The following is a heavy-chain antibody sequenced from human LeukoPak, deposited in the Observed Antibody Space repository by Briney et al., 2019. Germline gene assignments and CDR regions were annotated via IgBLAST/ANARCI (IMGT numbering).Heavy chain of an antibody. Sequence: GGSLRLSCAASGFTFSNYNMNWVRQAPGKGLEWVSSISSSSSYIYYADSVKGRFTISSDNAKNSLYLQMNSLRAEDPAVYYCARDACSTTNCYLAYWGQGTLVTVSS. J-gene: IGHJ4*02. V-gene: IGHV3-21*01. CDR3: ARDACSTTNCYLAY. CDR1: GFTFSNYN. D-gene: IGHD2-2*01. CDR2: ISSSSSYI.